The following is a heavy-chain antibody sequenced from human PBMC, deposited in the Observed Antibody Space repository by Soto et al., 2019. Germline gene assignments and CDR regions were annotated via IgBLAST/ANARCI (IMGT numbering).Heavy chain of an antibody. Sequence: GQSLKISCKGSGYSFTSYWISWVRQMPGKGLEWMGRIDPSDSYTNYSPSFQGHVTISADKSISTAYLQWSSLKASDTAMYYCARSGVPAATGGSLCYYYGTDVWYQGTMLTLS. CDR2: IDPSDSYT. J-gene: IGHJ6*02. D-gene: IGHD2-2*01. CDR3: ARSGVPAATGGSLCYYYGTDV. CDR1: GYSFTSYW. V-gene: IGHV5-10-1*01.